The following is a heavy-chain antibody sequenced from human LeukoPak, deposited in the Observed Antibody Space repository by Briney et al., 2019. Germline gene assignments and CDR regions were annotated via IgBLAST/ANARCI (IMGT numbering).Heavy chain of an antibody. CDR3: AKGGSYRSQPYFDY. CDR2: IYSGGST. J-gene: IGHJ4*02. Sequence: GGSLRLSCAASGFTFSNNWMSWVRQAPGKGLEWVSVIYSGGSTYYADSVKGRFTISRDNSKNTLYLQMNSLRAEDTAVYYCAKGGSYRSQPYFDYWGQGTPVTVSS. V-gene: IGHV3-66*01. D-gene: IGHD3-16*02. CDR1: GFTFSNNW.